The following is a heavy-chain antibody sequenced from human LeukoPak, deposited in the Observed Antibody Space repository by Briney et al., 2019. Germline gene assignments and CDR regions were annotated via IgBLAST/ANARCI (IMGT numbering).Heavy chain of an antibody. CDR3: ARDWGTDFWSGYMD. CDR1: GFTFSSYA. V-gene: IGHV3-21*01. CDR2: ISSSSTYI. J-gene: IGHJ4*02. Sequence: GGSLRLSCAASGFTFSSYAMNWVRQAPGKGLEWVSSISSSSTYIYYADSVKGPFTISRDNAKNSLDLQMNSLRVEDTAVYYCARDWGTDFWSGYMDWGQGTLVTVSS. D-gene: IGHD3-3*01.